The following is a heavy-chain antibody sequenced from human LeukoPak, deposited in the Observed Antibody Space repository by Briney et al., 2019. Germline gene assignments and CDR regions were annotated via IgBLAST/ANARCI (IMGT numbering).Heavy chain of an antibody. CDR3: VRGAGGGDY. CDR1: GFYFSSYW. J-gene: IGHJ4*02. V-gene: IGHV3-7*04. CDR2: IKPDGGEE. D-gene: IGHD6-19*01. Sequence: PGGSLRLSCAASGFYFSSYWMSWVRQAPGKGLEWVANIKPDGGEESYVDSVRGRFTIPRDNAKNSLFLQMNSLRGEDTAVYSCVRGAGGGDYWGQGTLVTVSS.